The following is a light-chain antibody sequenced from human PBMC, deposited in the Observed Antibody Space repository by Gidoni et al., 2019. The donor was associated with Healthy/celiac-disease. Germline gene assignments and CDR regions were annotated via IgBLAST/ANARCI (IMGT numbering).Light chain of an antibody. Sequence: DIQMTQSPSSLSASVGDRVTIPCRASQSISSYLNWYQQKPGKAPKLLIYAASSLQSGVPSRFSGSGSGTDFTLTISSLQPEDFATYYCQQSYSTLTFGPXTKVDIK. V-gene: IGKV1-39*01. CDR1: QSISSY. CDR3: QQSYSTLT. J-gene: IGKJ3*01. CDR2: AAS.